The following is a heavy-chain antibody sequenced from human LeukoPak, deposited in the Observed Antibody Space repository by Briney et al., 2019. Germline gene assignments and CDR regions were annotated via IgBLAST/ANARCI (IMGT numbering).Heavy chain of an antibody. CDR3: ARYSDY. Sequence: GGSLRLSCAASGFTFSTYSMNWVRQAPGKGLEWVSYISSSSSTIYYADSVKGRFTVSRDNAKNSLYPQMNSLRDEDTAVYYCARYSDYWGQGTLVTVSS. D-gene: IGHD2-21*01. J-gene: IGHJ4*02. V-gene: IGHV3-48*02. CDR2: ISSSSSTI. CDR1: GFTFSTYS.